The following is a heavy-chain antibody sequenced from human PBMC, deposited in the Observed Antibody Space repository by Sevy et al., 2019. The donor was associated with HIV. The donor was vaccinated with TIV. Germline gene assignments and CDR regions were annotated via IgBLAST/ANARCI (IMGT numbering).Heavy chain of an antibody. Sequence: GGSLRLSCAASRFTFSSFFMSWVRQAPGKGLEWVANIKQDGSEKYYVDSVKGRFTISRDNARNSVYLQMNSLRAEDTGVYYCARDLTAPYYYYGMDVWGQGTMVTVSS. CDR3: ARDLTAPYYYYGMDV. CDR2: IKQDGSEK. J-gene: IGHJ6*02. V-gene: IGHV3-7*01. D-gene: IGHD1-20*01. CDR1: RFTFSSFF.